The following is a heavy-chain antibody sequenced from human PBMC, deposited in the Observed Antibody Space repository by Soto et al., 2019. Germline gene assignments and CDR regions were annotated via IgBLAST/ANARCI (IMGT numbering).Heavy chain of an antibody. CDR1: GLTFTDYW. J-gene: IGHJ4*02. D-gene: IGHD6-6*01. CDR3: ARESSSIDY. V-gene: IGHV3-7*01. CDR2: IKQDESEK. Sequence: PGGSLRLSCVTYGLTFTDYWMSWVRQAPGKGLEWVANIKQDESEKYYVDSVKGRFTISRDNAKNSLYLQMNSLRAEDTAVYYCARESSSIDYWGQGTLVTVSS.